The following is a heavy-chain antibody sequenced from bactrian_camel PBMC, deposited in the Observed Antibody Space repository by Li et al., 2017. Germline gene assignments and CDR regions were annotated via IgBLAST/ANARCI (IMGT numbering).Heavy chain of an antibody. CDR3: ARSTKIHCEISADEYED. Sequence: HVQLVESGGGSVQTGGSLRLTCAASGFRHSTYCLGWYRQTPGKERTKVASIDSDGTTTYADSMKGRFTISLDNAKNMNRVYLQMNSLKPKDTAMYYCARSTKIHCEISADEYEDWGQGTQVTVS. CDR2: IDSDGTT. CDR1: GFRHSTYC. D-gene: IGHD3*01. J-gene: IGHJ4*01. V-gene: IGHV3S53*01.